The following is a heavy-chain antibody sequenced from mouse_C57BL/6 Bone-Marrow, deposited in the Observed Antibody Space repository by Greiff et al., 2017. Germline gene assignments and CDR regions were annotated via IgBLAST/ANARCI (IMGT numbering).Heavy chain of an antibody. D-gene: IGHD5-1*01. CDR1: GYTFTDYY. CDR2: INPNNGGT. Sequence: VQLQQSGPELVKPGASVKISCKASGYTFTDYYMNWVKQSHGKSLEWIGDINPNNGGTSYNQKFKGKATLTVDKSSSTAYMELRSLTSEDSAVYYCARGMGYLTGYWGQGTTLTVSS. J-gene: IGHJ2*01. CDR3: ARGMGYLTGY. V-gene: IGHV1-26*01.